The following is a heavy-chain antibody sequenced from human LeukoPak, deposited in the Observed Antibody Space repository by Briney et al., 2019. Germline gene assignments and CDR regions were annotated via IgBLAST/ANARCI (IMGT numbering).Heavy chain of an antibody. Sequence: GASVKVSCKASGYTFTSYAMHWVRQAPGQRLEWMGWINAGNGNTKYSQEFQGRVTITRDTSASTAYMELSSLRSGDTAVYYCARVGGYALTARYYFDYWGQGTLVTVSS. CDR3: ARVGGYALTARYYFDY. V-gene: IGHV1-3*03. D-gene: IGHD3-16*01. CDR2: INAGNGNT. CDR1: GYTFTSYA. J-gene: IGHJ4*02.